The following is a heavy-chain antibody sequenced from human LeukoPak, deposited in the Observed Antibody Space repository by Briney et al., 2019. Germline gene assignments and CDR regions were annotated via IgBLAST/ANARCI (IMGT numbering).Heavy chain of an antibody. V-gene: IGHV3-21*01. CDR1: GFTFSSYS. J-gene: IGHJ4*02. D-gene: IGHD6-19*01. CDR3: ARSNSSGWAFDY. Sequence: GGSLRLSCAASGFTFSSYSMNWVRQAPGKGLEWVSSISSSSSYICYADSVKGRFTISRDNAKNSLYLQMNSLRAEDTAVYYCARSNSSGWAFDYWGQGTLVTVPS. CDR2: ISSSSSYI.